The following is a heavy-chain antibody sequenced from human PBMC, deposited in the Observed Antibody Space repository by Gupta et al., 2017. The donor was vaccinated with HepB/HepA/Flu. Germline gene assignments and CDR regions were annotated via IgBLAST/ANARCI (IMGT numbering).Heavy chain of an antibody. V-gene: IGHV1-69*04. CDR3: ARESYYYGSGSYPLGN. Sequence: QVQLVQSGAEVQKPGSSVKVSCKASGGTFSSYAISWVRQAPGQGLEWMGRIIPILGIANYAQKFQGRVTITADKSTSTAYMELSSLRSEDTAVYYCARESYYYGSGSYPLGNWGQGILVTVSS. D-gene: IGHD3-10*01. CDR1: GGTFSSYA. CDR2: IIPILGIA. J-gene: IGHJ4*02.